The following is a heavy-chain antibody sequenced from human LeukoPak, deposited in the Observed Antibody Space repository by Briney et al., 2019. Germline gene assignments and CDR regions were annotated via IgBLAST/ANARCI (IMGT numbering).Heavy chain of an antibody. CDR3: ARGDYGGTSYFAY. V-gene: IGHV1-69*05. CDR1: GGTFSSYA. CDR2: IIPIFGTA. J-gene: IGHJ4*02. Sequence: SVKVSCKASGGTFSSYAISWVRQAPGQGLEWMGGIIPIFGTANYAQKFQGRVTITTYESTSTAYMELSSLRSEDTAVYYCARGDYGGTSYFAYWGQGTLVTVSS. D-gene: IGHD4-23*01.